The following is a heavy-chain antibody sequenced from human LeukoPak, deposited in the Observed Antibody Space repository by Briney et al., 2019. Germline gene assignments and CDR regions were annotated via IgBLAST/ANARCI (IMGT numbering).Heavy chain of an antibody. CDR1: GFSFSSYA. V-gene: IGHV3-33*01. J-gene: IGHJ4*02. CDR2: IWYDGGNK. D-gene: IGHD2-21*02. CDR3: ARGLTQIPRLATGLGH. Sequence: PGGSLRLSCAASGFSFSSYAMHWVRQAPGKGLEWGAVIWYDGGNKYYADSVKGRFTISRDNSKNTLYLEMNSLRAEDTAVYYCARGLTQIPRLATGLGHWGQGTLVTVSS.